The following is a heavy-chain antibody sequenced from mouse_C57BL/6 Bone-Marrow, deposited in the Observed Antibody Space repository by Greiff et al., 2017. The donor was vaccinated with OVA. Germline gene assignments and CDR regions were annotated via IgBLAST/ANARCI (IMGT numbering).Heavy chain of an antibody. Sequence: VQLLASGAELAKPGASVTLSCKASGYTFTSYWMHWVKQRPGQGLEWIGYINPSSGYTKYNQKFQDKATLTADKSSSTAYLQRSSLTYEDAAVYYCAEYDNCLDCWGRGKTLTLSA. J-gene: IGHJ2*01. CDR3: AEYDNCLDC. D-gene: IGHD2-1*01. CDR2: INPSSGYT. V-gene: IGHV1-7*01. CDR1: GYTFTSYW.